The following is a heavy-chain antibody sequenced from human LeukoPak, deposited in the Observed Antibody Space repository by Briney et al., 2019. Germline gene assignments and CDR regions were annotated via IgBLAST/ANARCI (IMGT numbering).Heavy chain of an antibody. CDR3: ARALPPSVNTPWK. J-gene: IGHJ4*02. CDR2: ISSDGSST. V-gene: IGHV3-74*01. Sequence: PGGSLRLSCAASGFTFSSYWMHWVRQAPGKGLVRVSRISSDGSSTSYADSVKGRFTIFRDNAKNTLYLQMNSLGAEDTAVYYCARALPPSVNTPWKWGQGTQVTVSS. D-gene: IGHD1-1*01. CDR1: GFTFSSYW.